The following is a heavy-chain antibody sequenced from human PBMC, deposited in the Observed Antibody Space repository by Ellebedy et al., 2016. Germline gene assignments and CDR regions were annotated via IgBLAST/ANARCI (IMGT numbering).Heavy chain of an antibody. J-gene: IGHJ4*02. CDR2: ISAGGDNT. CDR1: GFSFSNYF. D-gene: IGHD4-17*01. Sequence: GGSLRLXCATSGFSFSNYFMTWIRQAPGKGLEWVATISAGGDNTFFADSVKGRFTISRDNFRNTLYLQMNSLRAEDTAVYYCYYGHYSGSWGQGTLVTVSS. CDR3: YYGHYSGS. V-gene: IGHV3-23*01.